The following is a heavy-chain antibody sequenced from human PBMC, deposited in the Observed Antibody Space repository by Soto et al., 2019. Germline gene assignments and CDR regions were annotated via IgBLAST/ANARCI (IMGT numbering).Heavy chain of an antibody. D-gene: IGHD2-21*01. CDR3: AREESDSRFDP. J-gene: IGHJ5*02. Sequence: SESLSLTCTVSGGSIRSGDYYWSWIRQPPGKGLEWIGYIYYSGSTYYNPSLKSRVTISVDTSKNQFSLNLSSVTAAGTAVYYCAREESDSRFDPWGQGTLVTVSS. CDR2: IYYSGST. V-gene: IGHV4-30-4*01. CDR1: GGSIRSGDYY.